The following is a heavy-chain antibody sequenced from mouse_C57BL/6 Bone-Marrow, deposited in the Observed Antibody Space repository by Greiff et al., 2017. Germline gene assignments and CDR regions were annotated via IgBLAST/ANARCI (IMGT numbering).Heavy chain of an antibody. D-gene: IGHD1-1*01. J-gene: IGHJ2*01. CDR1: GYTFTSYW. CDR2: IDPSDSYT. V-gene: IGHV1-59*01. CDR3: ARRELPTVVPDFDY. Sequence: QVQLQQSGAELVRPGTSVKLSCKASGYTFTSYWMHWVKQRPGQGLEWIGVIDPSDSYTNYNQKFKGKATLTVDTSSSTAYMQLSSLTSEDSAVYYCARRELPTVVPDFDYWGQGTTLTVSS.